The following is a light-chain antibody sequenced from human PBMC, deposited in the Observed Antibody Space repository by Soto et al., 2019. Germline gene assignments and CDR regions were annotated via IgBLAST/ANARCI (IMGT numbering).Light chain of an antibody. CDR3: QHYGGMWT. CDR2: YAL. Sequence: IQLTQCPSSLSASLGDRVTITYRARQSSTNSLAWYQLPPGKAPKVLIYYALNLESGVPSRFSGSAYGTESPLTIRSLKPDDFATYCCQHYGGMWTFGQGTKVDIK. J-gene: IGKJ1*01. CDR1: QSSTNS. V-gene: IGKV1-5*01.